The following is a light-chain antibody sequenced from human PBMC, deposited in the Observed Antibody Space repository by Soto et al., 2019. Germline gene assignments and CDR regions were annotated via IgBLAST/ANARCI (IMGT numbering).Light chain of an antibody. CDR3: QQSYSMPLA. V-gene: IGKV1-39*01. CDR2: GAS. J-gene: IGKJ4*01. Sequence: DIQMTQSPSSLSASVGDRVTITCRASQSISSSLNWYQQKPGKAPKLLIYGASSLQSGVPSRFSGSGSGTDFTLTISSLQPEDFVSYYCQQSYSMPLAFGGGTTVDIK. CDR1: QSISSS.